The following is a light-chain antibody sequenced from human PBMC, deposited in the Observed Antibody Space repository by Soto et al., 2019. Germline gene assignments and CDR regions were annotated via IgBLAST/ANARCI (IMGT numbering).Light chain of an antibody. Sequence: QSALTQPDSVSGSPGQSITISCTGTSSDVGGSNYVSWYQQHPGKAPKLMIYEVSNRPSGVSNRFSGSKSANTASLTISGLQAEDEADYYCSSYTSSNNFGVFGGGTKVTVL. CDR3: SSYTSSNNFGV. J-gene: IGLJ3*02. CDR2: EVS. CDR1: SSDVGGSNY. V-gene: IGLV2-14*01.